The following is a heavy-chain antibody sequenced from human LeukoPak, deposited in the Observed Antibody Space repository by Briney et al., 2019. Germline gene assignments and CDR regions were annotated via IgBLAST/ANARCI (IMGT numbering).Heavy chain of an antibody. V-gene: IGHV3-30-3*01. CDR2: ISYDGSNE. Sequence: GRSLRLSCADSGFTCSRYAVHWVRQAPGKGLEWVAVISYDGSNEYYADSVKGRFSVSRDNAKNSLYLQMNSLRAEDTAVYYCARGHSGSYQRTDAFDIWGQGTMVTVSS. CDR1: GFTCSRYA. J-gene: IGHJ3*02. CDR3: ARGHSGSYQRTDAFDI. D-gene: IGHD1-26*01.